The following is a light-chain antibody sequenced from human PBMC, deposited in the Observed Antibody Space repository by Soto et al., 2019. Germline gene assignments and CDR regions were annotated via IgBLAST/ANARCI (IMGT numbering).Light chain of an antibody. CDR3: SSYTSRSAYVV. CDR2: EVS. J-gene: IGLJ2*01. Sequence: QSALTQPASVSGSPGQSITISCTGTSSDVGGYNYVSWYQQHPGKAPKLMIYEVSNRPSGVSNRFSGSKSGNTASLTISGLQAEDGAGYYCSSYTSRSAYVVFGGGTKVPVL. V-gene: IGLV2-14*01. CDR1: SSDVGGYNY.